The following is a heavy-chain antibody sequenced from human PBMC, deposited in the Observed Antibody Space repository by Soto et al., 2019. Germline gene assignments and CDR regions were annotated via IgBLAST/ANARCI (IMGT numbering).Heavy chain of an antibody. CDR2: FSPSGTT. V-gene: IGHV4-4*07. D-gene: IGHD2-8*02. CDR1: GASITGSFF. J-gene: IGHJ4*02. CDR3: ARGMTPPGAPAWYYFDS. Sequence: PSETLSLTCTVSGASITGSFFWSWIRQPAGKGLEWIGRFSPSGTTNYNPSLRSRVPMSADVSKNQSSLRLTSVTAADTALYYCARGMTPPGAPAWYYFDSWGQGTLVTVSS.